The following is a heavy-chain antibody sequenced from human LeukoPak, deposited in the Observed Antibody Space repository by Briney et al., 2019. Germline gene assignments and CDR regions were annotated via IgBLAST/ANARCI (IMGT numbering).Heavy chain of an antibody. D-gene: IGHD3-10*01. V-gene: IGHV4-34*01. Sequence: SETLSLTCAVYGGSFSGYYWSWIRQPPGKGLEWIGEINHSGSTNYNPSLKSRVTISVDTSKNQFSLKLSSVTAADTAVYYCARAAITMVRGLIYYFDYWGQGTLVTVSS. J-gene: IGHJ4*02. CDR2: INHSGST. CDR3: ARAAITMVRGLIYYFDY. CDR1: GGSFSGYY.